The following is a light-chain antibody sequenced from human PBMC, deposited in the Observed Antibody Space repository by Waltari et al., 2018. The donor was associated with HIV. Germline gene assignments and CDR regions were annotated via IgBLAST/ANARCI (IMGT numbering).Light chain of an antibody. CDR1: QSVRTW. J-gene: IGKJ2*01. Sequence: DIQMTQSPSTLSAAVGDRVTFTCRASQSVRTWLAWYQQKPGKAPKVLIYKASSLGSGVPSRFSGSQSGTEFTLIISSLQPDDSATYYCQQYHIYPYTFGQGTKLEIK. CDR2: KAS. CDR3: QQYHIYPYT. V-gene: IGKV1-5*03.